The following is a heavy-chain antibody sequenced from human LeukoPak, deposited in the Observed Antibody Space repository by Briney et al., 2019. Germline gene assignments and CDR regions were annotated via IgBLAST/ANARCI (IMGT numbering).Heavy chain of an antibody. J-gene: IGHJ1*01. CDR1: GYTFTSYG. CDR2: ISAYNGNT. D-gene: IGHD2-15*01. Sequence: GASVKVSCKASGYTFTSYGISWVRQAPGQGLEWMGWISAYNGNTNYAQKHQGRVTMTTDTSTSTAYMELRSLRSDDTAVYYCARGNCSGGSCYPSTEYFQHWGQGTLVTVSS. CDR3: ARGNCSGGSCYPSTEYFQH. V-gene: IGHV1-18*01.